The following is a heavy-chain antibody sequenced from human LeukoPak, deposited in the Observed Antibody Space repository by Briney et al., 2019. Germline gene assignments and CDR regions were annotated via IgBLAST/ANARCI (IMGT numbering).Heavy chain of an antibody. CDR3: ASGFSDDFWSGHL. Sequence: GGSLRLSCAASRITFTYWMSWVRQAPGKGLEWVANIKQDGSEKYYVDSVKGRFTISRDNAKKSLFLQMNSLRAQDTAVYYCASGFSDDFWSGHLWGQGTLVTVSS. V-gene: IGHV3-7*01. CDR1: RITFTYW. J-gene: IGHJ4*02. D-gene: IGHD3-3*01. CDR2: IKQDGSEK.